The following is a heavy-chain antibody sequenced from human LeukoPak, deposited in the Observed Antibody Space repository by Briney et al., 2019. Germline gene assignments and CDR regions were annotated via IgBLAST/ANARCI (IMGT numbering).Heavy chain of an antibody. CDR1: DFLVSDSY. CDR2: IYRGGNT. V-gene: IGHV3-53*01. J-gene: IGHJ3*02. CDR3: ARLSNDAFDI. Sequence: GGGLRLSCAASDFLVSDSYMSWVRQAPGKGLEWVSLIYRGGNTDYDGSLRGRLTISRDHSKDTAYLQMNSLRAEDTAVYYCARLSNDAFDIWGRGT.